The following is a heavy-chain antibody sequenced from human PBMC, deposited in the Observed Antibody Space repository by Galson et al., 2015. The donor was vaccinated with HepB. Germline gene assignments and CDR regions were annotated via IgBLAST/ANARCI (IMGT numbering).Heavy chain of an antibody. V-gene: IGHV3-23*01. CDR2: ISGSGGST. J-gene: IGHJ4*02. CDR1: GFTVSSNY. CDR3: AKDSGYSGSYYDY. Sequence: SLRLSCAASGFTVSSNYMSWVRRAPGKGLEWVSAISGSGGSTYYADSVKGRFTVSRDNSKNTLYLQMNSLRAEDTAVYYCAKDSGYSGSYYDYWGQGTLVTVSS. D-gene: IGHD1-26*01.